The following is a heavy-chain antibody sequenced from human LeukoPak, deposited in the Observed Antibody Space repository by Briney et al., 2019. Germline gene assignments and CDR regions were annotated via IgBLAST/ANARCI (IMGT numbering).Heavy chain of an antibody. CDR2: IYHSGST. D-gene: IGHD3-3*01. J-gene: IGHJ4*02. V-gene: IGHV4-38-2*02. Sequence: SETLSLTCTVSGYSISSAYYWGRIRQPPGKGLEWIGTIYHSGSTDYNPSLKSRVTISLDTFKNQFSLKLSSVTAADTAVYYCARGLNDSWTGENYWGQGTLVTVSS. CDR1: GYSISSAYY. CDR3: ARGLNDSWTGENY.